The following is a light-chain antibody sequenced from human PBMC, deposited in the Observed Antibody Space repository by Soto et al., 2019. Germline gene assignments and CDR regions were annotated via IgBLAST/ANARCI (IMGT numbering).Light chain of an antibody. J-gene: IGKJ5*01. V-gene: IGKV1-39*01. Sequence: DIQMTQSPPSLSASVGDRVTITCRASQGISSYLNWYQQKPGKAPELLIYGASSLQSGVPSRFSGSGSGTDFTLTISCLQPEDFATYYCQQSYSIPLGFGQGTRVEI. CDR1: QGISSY. CDR3: QQSYSIPLG. CDR2: GAS.